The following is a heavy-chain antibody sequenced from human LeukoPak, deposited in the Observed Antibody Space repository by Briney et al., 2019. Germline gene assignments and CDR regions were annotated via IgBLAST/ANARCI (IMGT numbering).Heavy chain of an antibody. CDR3: VRGDRYFFDF. CDR1: GFSFSSYE. CDR2: IGNTGRTI. V-gene: IGHV3-48*03. Sequence: GGSLRLSCAASGFSFSSYEINWVRQAPGRGLEWVSYIGNTGRTIYYADSVQGRFTISRDNAKNSLYLQMNSLRAEDTAIYYCVRGDRYFFDFWGQGTLVTVSS. D-gene: IGHD1-14*01. J-gene: IGHJ4*02.